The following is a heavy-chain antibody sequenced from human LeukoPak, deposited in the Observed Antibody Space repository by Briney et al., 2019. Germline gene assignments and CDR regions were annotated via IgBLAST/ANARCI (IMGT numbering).Heavy chain of an antibody. CDR2: IIPIFGTA. J-gene: IGHJ6*03. V-gene: IGHV1-69*13. Sequence: ASVKVSCKASGGTFSSYAISWVRQAPGQGLEWMGGIIPIFGTANYAQKFQGRVTITADESTSTAYMEPSSLRAEDRAGYYCASWGRGSGSNYYYYMDVWGKGTTVTISS. CDR3: ASWGRGSGSNYYYYMDV. D-gene: IGHD3-10*01. CDR1: GGTFSSYA.